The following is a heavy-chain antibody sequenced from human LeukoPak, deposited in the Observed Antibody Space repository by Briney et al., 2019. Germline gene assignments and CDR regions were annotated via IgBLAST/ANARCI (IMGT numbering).Heavy chain of an antibody. Sequence: SETLSLTCTVSGGSISSSSYYWGWIRQPPGKGLEWIGSIYYSGSTYYNPSLKSRVTISVDTSKNQFSLKLSSVTAADTAVYYCARGLYSSSKDWGQGTLVTVSS. V-gene: IGHV4-39*07. CDR3: ARGLYSSSKD. CDR1: GGSISSSSYY. D-gene: IGHD6-19*01. J-gene: IGHJ4*02. CDR2: IYYSGST.